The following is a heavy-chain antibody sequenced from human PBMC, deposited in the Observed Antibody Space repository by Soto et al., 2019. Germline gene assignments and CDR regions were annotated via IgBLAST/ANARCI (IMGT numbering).Heavy chain of an antibody. CDR1: GGTFSSYA. D-gene: IGHD2-2*01. CDR2: IIPIFGTA. CDR3: ARVMAPAATILTYYYYYCMDV. V-gene: IGHV1-69*01. Sequence: QVQLVQSGAEVKKPGSSVKVSCKASGGTFSSYAISWVRQAPGQGLEWMGGIIPIFGTANYAQKFQGRVTITADENTSTAYMELSSLRSEDTAVYYCARVMAPAATILTYYYYYCMDVWGQGTTVTVSS. J-gene: IGHJ6*02.